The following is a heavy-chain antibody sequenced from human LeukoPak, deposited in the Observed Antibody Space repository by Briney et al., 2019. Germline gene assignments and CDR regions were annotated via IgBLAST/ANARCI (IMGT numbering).Heavy chain of an antibody. CDR3: ASSVVADHFDY. CDR1: GFTVSSNY. J-gene: IGHJ4*02. V-gene: IGHV3-66*01. D-gene: IGHD3-22*01. CDR2: IYSGGST. Sequence: PGGSLRLSCAASGFTVSSNYMSWVRQAPGKGLEWVSVIYSGGSTYYADSVKGRFTISRDNSKNTLYLQMNSLGAEDTAVYYCASSVVADHFDYWGQGTLVTVSS.